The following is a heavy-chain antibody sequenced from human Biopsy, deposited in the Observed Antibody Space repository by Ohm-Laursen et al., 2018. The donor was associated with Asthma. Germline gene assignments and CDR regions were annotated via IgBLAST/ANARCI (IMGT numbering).Heavy chain of an antibody. CDR1: GGSMSSSSYY. Sequence: SETLSLTCIVSGGSMSSSSYYWGWIRQPPGKGLEWMGSISYTGNAYHNPSLKSRVTISVDTSKNHFSLKLSSVTAADTAVYYCARHWDWGSFFDYWGQGTPVTVSS. D-gene: IGHD7-27*01. V-gene: IGHV4-39*01. CDR3: ARHWDWGSFFDY. CDR2: ISYTGNA. J-gene: IGHJ4*02.